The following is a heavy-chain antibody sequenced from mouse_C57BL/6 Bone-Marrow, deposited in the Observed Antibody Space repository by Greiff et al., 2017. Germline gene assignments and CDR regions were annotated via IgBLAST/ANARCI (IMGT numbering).Heavy chain of an antibody. Sequence: EVQLVESGGDLVKPGGSLKLSCAASGFTFSSYGMSWVRQTPDKRLEWVATISSCGSYTYYPDSVKGRFTISRDNAKNTLYLQMSSLKSEDTAMYYCARPNTVVAHYYAMDYWGQGTSVTVSS. D-gene: IGHD1-1*01. V-gene: IGHV5-6*01. CDR1: GFTFSSYG. CDR2: ISSCGSYT. J-gene: IGHJ4*01. CDR3: ARPNTVVAHYYAMDY.